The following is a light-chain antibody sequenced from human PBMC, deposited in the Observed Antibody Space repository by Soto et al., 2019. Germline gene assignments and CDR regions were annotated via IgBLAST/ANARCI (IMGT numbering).Light chain of an antibody. CDR2: EVT. J-gene: IGLJ1*01. CDR1: SSDVGSYNL. V-gene: IGLV2-23*02. CDR3: CSYASSSTYV. Sequence: QSVLTQPASVSGSPGQSITIPCTGTSSDVGSYNLVSWYQQHPGKAPKLMIYEVTKRPSGVSDRFSDSKSGNTASLTISGLQAEDEADYYCCSYASSSTYVFGTGTKVTVL.